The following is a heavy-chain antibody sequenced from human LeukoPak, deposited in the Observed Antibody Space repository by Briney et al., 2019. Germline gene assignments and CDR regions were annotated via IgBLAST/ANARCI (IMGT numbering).Heavy chain of an antibody. CDR3: ARDLCSGGNCYALVWFDP. CDR1: GYTFTSYG. Sequence: ASVKVSCKASGYTFTSYGISWVRQAPGQGLEWMGWISAYNGNTNYAQKLQGRVTMTTDTSTSTAYMELRSLRSDDTAVYYCARDLCSGGNCYALVWFDPWGQGTLVTVSS. D-gene: IGHD2-15*01. CDR2: ISAYNGNT. V-gene: IGHV1-18*04. J-gene: IGHJ5*02.